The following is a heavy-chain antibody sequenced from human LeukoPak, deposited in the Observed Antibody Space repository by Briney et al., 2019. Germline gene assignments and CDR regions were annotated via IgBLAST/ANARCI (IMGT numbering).Heavy chain of an antibody. CDR1: GFTFSDYC. CDR2: ISGSGHDI. D-gene: IGHD3-10*01. V-gene: IGHV3-11*04. J-gene: IGHJ4*02. CDR3: AGGPQIREADY. Sequence: GGSLRLSCAASGFTFSDYCMGWIRQAPGKGLEWLAYISGSGHDINYADSVRGRFIISRDNAKNSLFLQMSNLRAEDSAVYYCAGGPQIREADYWGQGTLVTVSS.